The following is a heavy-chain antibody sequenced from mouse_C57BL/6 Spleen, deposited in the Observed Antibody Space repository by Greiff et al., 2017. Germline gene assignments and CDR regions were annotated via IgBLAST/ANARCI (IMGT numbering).Heavy chain of an antibody. D-gene: IGHD1-1*01. CDR3: ARYGSNYDAMDY. CDR2: IYPGSGST. CDR1: GYTFTSYW. Sequence: QVQLQQSGAELVKPGASVKMSCKASGYTFTSYWITWVKQRPGQGLEWIGDIYPGSGSTNYNEKFKSKATLTVDTSSSTAYMQLSSLTSEDSAVYYCARYGSNYDAMDYWGQGTSGTVSS. J-gene: IGHJ4*01. V-gene: IGHV1-55*01.